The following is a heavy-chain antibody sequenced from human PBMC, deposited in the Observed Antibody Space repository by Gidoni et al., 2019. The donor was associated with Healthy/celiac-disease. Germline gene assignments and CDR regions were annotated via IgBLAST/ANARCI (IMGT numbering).Heavy chain of an antibody. CDR2: INAGNGNT. D-gene: IGHD6-13*01. CDR3: ARVGIAAAGADY. Sequence: QVQLVQSGAEVKKPGASVKVSCKASGYTFTSYAMHWVRQAPGQRLEWMGWINAGNGNTKYSQKFQGRVTITRDTSASTAYMELSSLRSEDTAVYYCARVGIAAAGADYWGQGTLVTVSS. V-gene: IGHV1-3*01. CDR1: GYTFTSYA. J-gene: IGHJ4*02.